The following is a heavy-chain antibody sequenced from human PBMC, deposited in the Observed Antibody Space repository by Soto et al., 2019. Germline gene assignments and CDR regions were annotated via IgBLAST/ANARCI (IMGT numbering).Heavy chain of an antibody. CDR2: IYYSGST. D-gene: IGHD6-6*01. CDR3: ARGSMIGSSSMGFDP. J-gene: IGHJ5*02. Sequence: PSETLSLTCTVSGGSISSGGYYWSWIRQHPGKGLEWIGYIYYSGSTYYNPSLKSRVTISVDTSKNQFSLKLSSVTAADTAVYYCARGSMIGSSSMGFDPWGQGTLVTVSS. CDR1: GGSISSGGYY. V-gene: IGHV4-31*03.